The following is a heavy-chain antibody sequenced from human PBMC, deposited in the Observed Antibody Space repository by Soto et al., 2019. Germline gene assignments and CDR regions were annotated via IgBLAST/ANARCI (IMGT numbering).Heavy chain of an antibody. V-gene: IGHV4-31*03. Sequence: SETLSLTCTVSGGSISSGGYYWCWIRQHPGKGLEWIGYIYYSGSTYYNPSLKSRVTISVDTSKNQFSLKLSSVTAADTAVYYCAGMCSTSCYPYSFDYWGQGTLVTVSS. D-gene: IGHD2-2*01. CDR1: GGSISSGGYY. CDR3: AGMCSTSCYPYSFDY. J-gene: IGHJ4*02. CDR2: IYYSGST.